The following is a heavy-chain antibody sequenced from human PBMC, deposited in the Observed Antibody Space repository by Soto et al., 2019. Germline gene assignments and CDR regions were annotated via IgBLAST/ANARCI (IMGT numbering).Heavy chain of an antibody. CDR3: AREAVVTTSHFDY. J-gene: IGHJ4*02. V-gene: IGHV4-39*02. D-gene: IGHD6-19*01. Sequence: QLQLQESGPGLVKPSETLSLTCTVSGGSISSSSYYWGWIRQPPGKGLEWIGSIYYSGSTYYNPSLKSRVTISVDTSKNQFSLKLSSVTAADTAVYYCAREAVVTTSHFDYWGQGTLVTVSS. CDR2: IYYSGST. CDR1: GGSISSSSYY.